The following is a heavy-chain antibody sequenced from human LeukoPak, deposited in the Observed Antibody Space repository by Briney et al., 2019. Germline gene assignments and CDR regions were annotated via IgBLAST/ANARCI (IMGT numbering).Heavy chain of an antibody. J-gene: IGHJ5*02. CDR1: GYTFTSYA. D-gene: IGHD4-17*01. CDR3: ARSYGDYGYWFDP. Sequence: ASVKVSCKASGYTFTSYAMHWVRQAPGQRLEWMGWINAGNGNTKYSQKSQGRVTITRDTSASTAYMELSSLRSEDTAVYYCARSYGDYGYWFDPWGQGTLVTVSS. CDR2: INAGNGNT. V-gene: IGHV1-3*01.